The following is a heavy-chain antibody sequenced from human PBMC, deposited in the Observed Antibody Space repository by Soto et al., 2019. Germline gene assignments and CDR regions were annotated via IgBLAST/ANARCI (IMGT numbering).Heavy chain of an antibody. CDR2: INPSGAGT. V-gene: IGHV1-46*01. CDR1: GYTFTKYY. D-gene: IGHD6-13*01. J-gene: IGHJ6*02. Sequence: EASVKVSCKASGYTFTKYYMHWVRQAPGQGLEWLGTINPSGAGTTYAQKFQGRVTMTRDTSTSTVYMELSSLRSEDTAVYYCARDLGIAVAGTGYYYGVDVWGQGTTVTVSS. CDR3: ARDLGIAVAGTGYYYGVDV.